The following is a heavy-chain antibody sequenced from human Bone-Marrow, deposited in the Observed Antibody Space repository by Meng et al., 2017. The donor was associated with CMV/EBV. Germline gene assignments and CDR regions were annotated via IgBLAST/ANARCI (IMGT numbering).Heavy chain of an antibody. CDR1: GFTVSSNY. CDR3: ARDYGNWYFDL. CDR2: IYSGGST. Sequence: GESLKISCAASGFTVSSNYMSWVRQAPGKGLEWVSVIYSGGSTYYADSVKGRFTISRDNSKNTLYLQMNSLRTEDTAVYYCARDYGNWYFDLWGRGTLGTVSS. V-gene: IGHV3-66*02. D-gene: IGHD3-16*01. J-gene: IGHJ2*01.